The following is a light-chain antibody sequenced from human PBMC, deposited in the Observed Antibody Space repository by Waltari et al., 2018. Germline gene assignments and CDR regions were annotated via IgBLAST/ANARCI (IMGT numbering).Light chain of an antibody. CDR1: QSVFYSASNKNY. CDR3: QEYYINPQT. CDR2: WAS. V-gene: IGKV4-1*01. J-gene: IGKJ2*01. Sequence: DIVLTQSPDSLAVSLGERATINCNSSQSVFYSASNKNYLAWYQQKPGQPPKLLIYWASTRDSGVPERFSGSGSGTDFTLTISSLQAEDVAVYYCQEYYINPQTFGQGTKLEIK.